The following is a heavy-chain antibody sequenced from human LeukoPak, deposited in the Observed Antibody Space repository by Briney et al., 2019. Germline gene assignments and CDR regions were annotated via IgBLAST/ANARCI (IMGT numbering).Heavy chain of an antibody. CDR2: IYSSGST. CDR3: ARVLAARTPENYYDSSGYPF. J-gene: IGHJ4*02. CDR1: GGSISSYY. D-gene: IGHD3-22*01. V-gene: IGHV4-4*07. Sequence: SETLSLTCTVSGGSISSYYWSWIRQPAGKGLEWIGRIYSSGSTNYNPSLKSRVTMSVDTSKSQLSLKLSSVTAADTAVYYCARVLAARTPENYYDSSGYPFWGQGTLVTVSS.